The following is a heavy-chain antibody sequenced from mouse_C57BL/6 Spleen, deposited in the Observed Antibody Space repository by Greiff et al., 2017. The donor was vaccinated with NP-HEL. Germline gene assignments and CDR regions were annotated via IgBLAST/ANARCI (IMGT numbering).Heavy chain of an antibody. J-gene: IGHJ1*03. D-gene: IGHD1-1*01. CDR1: GYAFSSSW. V-gene: IGHV1-82*01. Sequence: QVQLQQSGPELVKPGTSVKISCKASGYAFSSSWMNWVKQRPGKGLEWIGRIYPGDGDTNYNGKFKGKATLTADKSSSTAYMQLSSLTSEDSAVYFCARGYYGSGAWYFDVWGTGTTVTVSS. CDR2: IYPGDGDT. CDR3: ARGYYGSGAWYFDV.